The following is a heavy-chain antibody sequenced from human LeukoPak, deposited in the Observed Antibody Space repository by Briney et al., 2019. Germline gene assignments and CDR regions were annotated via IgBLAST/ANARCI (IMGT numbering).Heavy chain of an antibody. D-gene: IGHD2-15*01. CDR2: INHSGST. CDR1: GGSFSGYY. V-gene: IGHV4-34*01. J-gene: IGHJ6*03. CDR3: ARWVVAADYYYYMDV. Sequence: SETLSLTCAVYGGSFSGYYWSWIRQPPGKGQEWIGEINHSGSTNYNPSLKSRVTISVDTSKNQFSLKLSSVTAADTAVYYCARWVVAADYYYYMDVWGKGTTVTVSS.